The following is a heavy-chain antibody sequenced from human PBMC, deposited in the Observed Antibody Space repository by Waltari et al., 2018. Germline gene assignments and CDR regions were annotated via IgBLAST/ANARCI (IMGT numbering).Heavy chain of an antibody. V-gene: IGHV4-39*01. CDR1: GDSISGSRNY. D-gene: IGHD3-3*01. Sequence: QMELQESGPRLVKPSETLSLTCNVSGDSISGSRNYWAWLRQPPGKNLQWIGSIYYSGTTYYRPSLKGRFAISVDTSRNQFSLNVNSVTAADTGIYYCARQLRFVDWIPRYFDSWGRGTLATVSS. J-gene: IGHJ4*02. CDR3: ARQLRFVDWIPRYFDS. CDR2: IYYSGTT.